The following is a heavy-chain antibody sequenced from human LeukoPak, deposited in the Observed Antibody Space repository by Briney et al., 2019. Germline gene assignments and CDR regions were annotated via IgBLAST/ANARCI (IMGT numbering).Heavy chain of an antibody. D-gene: IGHD1-7*01. V-gene: IGHV3-74*01. J-gene: IGHJ4*02. CDR3: AKAADTNYFRYGDY. Sequence: GGSLRLSCAASGFTFSSYWMHWVRQAPGKGLVWVARINTNGSPTQYADSVKGRFTISRDNSKNTVYLQMNNLRADDTALYYCAKAADTNYFRYGDYWGQGTLVTVSS. CDR2: INTNGSPT. CDR1: GFTFSSYW.